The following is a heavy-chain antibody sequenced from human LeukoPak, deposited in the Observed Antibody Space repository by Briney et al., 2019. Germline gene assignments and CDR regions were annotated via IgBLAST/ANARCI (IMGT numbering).Heavy chain of an antibody. CDR3: AGGVRRLLVTTGFWSGYLSPRPRGAYDY. CDR2: INHSGST. J-gene: IGHJ4*02. V-gene: IGHV4-34*01. CDR1: GGSFSGYY. D-gene: IGHD3-3*01. Sequence: PSETLSLTCAVYGGSFSGYYWSWIRQPPGKGLEWIGEINHSGSTNYNPSLKSRVTISVDTSKNQFSLKLSSVTAADTAVYYCAGGVRRLLVTTGFWSGYLSPRPRGAYDYWGQGTLGTVSS.